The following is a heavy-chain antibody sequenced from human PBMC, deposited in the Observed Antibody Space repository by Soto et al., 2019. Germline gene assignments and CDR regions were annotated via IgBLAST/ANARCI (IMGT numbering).Heavy chain of an antibody. V-gene: IGHV3-48*02. D-gene: IGHD3-10*01. CDR3: ARDLESLWFGELLSRGDY. CDR2: ISSSSSTI. J-gene: IGHJ4*02. Sequence: EVQLVESGGGLVQPGGSLRLSCAASGFTFSSYSMNWVRQAPGKGLEWVSYISSSSSTIYYADSVKGRFTISRDNAKNSLYLQMNSLRDEDTAVYYCARDLESLWFGELLSRGDYWGQGTLVTVSS. CDR1: GFTFSSYS.